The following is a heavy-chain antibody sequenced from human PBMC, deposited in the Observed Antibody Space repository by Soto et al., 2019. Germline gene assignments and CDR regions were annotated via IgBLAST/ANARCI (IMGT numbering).Heavy chain of an antibody. V-gene: IGHV4-39*02. J-gene: IGHJ4*02. D-gene: IGHD2-2*01. Sequence: SETLSLTCTISGGSISSGGFYWAWIRQPPGTGLEWIGSLYYGGNTYYNPSLKSRVTISADTSKNHFSLELNSVTATDTAVYYCARGPRCSSPSCLPGYFDSWGLGTLVT. CDR2: LYYGGNT. CDR3: ARGPRCSSPSCLPGYFDS. CDR1: GGSISSGGFY.